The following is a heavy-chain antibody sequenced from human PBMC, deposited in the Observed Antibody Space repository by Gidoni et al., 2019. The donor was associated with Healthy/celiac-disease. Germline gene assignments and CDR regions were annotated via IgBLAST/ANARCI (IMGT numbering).Heavy chain of an antibody. J-gene: IGHJ6*02. CDR3: AKGETPFYCSGGSCYQYYYYYGMDV. Sequence: EVQLLESGGGLVQPGGSLRLSCAASGFTFSSYAMSWVRQAPGKGLEWVSAISGSGGSTYYADSVKGRFTISRDKSKNTLYLQMNSLRAEDTAVYYCAKGETPFYCSGGSCYQYYYYYGMDVWGQGTTVTVSS. CDR2: ISGSGGST. CDR1: GFTFSSYA. V-gene: IGHV3-23*01. D-gene: IGHD2-15*01.